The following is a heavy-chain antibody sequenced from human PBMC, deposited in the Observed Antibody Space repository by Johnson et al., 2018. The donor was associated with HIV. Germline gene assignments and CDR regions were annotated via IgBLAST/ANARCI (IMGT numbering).Heavy chain of an antibody. Sequence: QVQLVESGGGVVQPGGSLRLSCAASGFTFSSYGMHWVRQAPGKGLEWVAVISYDGSNKYYADSVKGRFAISRDNSKNTLYLQMNSLRAEDTAVYYCASAWGELDDAFDIWGQGTMVTVSS. D-gene: IGHD1-26*01. J-gene: IGHJ3*02. CDR2: ISYDGSNK. V-gene: IGHV3-30*03. CDR3: ASAWGELDDAFDI. CDR1: GFTFSSYG.